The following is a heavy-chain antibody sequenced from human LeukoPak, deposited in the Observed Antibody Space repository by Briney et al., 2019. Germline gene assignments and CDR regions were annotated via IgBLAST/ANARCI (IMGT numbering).Heavy chain of an antibody. CDR1: GGSISSGGYY. CDR3: ARVETQDYDFWSGYGNWFDP. CDR2: IYYSGST. D-gene: IGHD3-3*01. V-gene: IGHV4-31*03. J-gene: IGHJ5*02. Sequence: SETLSLTCTVSGGSISSGGYYWSWIRQHPGKGLEWIGYIYYSGSTYYNPSLKSRVTISVGTSKNQFSLKLSSVTAADTAVYYCARVETQDYDFWSGYGNWFDPWGQGTLVTVSS.